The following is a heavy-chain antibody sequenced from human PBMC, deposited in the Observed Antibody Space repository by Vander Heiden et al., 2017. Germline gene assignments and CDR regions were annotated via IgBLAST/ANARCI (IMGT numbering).Heavy chain of an antibody. V-gene: IGHV3-74*01. D-gene: IGHD3-10*01. CDR1: GFTFSTYW. Sequence: EVQLVESGGGLVQPGGSLRLPCAASGFTFSTYWMHWVRQAPGKGLVWVSRINTDGSATTYADSVTGRFTMSRDNAKSTLYLQMNSLRAEDTAVYYCSGGNFGVNGMDVWGQGTTVTVSS. CDR2: INTDGSAT. CDR3: SGGNFGVNGMDV. J-gene: IGHJ6*02.